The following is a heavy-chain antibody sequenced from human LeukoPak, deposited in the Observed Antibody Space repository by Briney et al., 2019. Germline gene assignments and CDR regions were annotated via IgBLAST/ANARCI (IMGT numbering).Heavy chain of an antibody. CDR1: GFTFSSYG. V-gene: IGHV3-21*01. J-gene: IGHJ5*02. Sequence: GGSLRLSWSASGFTFSSYGMNWVRQAPGKGLEVVSSISSGTSYIYYADSVKGRFTISRDNAKNSLYLQMNSLRAEDTAVYYCARAGNYYGRHTNWFDPWGQGTLVTVSS. D-gene: IGHD3-10*01. CDR3: ARAGNYYGRHTNWFDP. CDR2: ISSGTSYI.